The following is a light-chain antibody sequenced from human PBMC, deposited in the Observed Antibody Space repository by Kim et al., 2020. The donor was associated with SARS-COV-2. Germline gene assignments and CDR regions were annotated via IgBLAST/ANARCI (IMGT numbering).Light chain of an antibody. J-gene: IGLJ2*01. CDR1: NIGSKS. CDR3: QVWDSSSDPL. Sequence: VAPGKTARITCGGNNIGSKSVHWYQQKPGQAPVLVIYYDSDRPSGIPERFSGSNSGNTATLTISRVEAGDEADYYCQVWDSSSDPLFGGGTQLTVL. V-gene: IGLV3-21*04. CDR2: YDS.